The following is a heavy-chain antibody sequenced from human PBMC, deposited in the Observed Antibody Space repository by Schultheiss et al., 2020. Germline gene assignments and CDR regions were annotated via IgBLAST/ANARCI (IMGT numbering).Heavy chain of an antibody. Sequence: SETLSLTCTVSGGSISSGGYYWSWIRQPPGKGLEWIGEINHSGSTNYNPSLNSRVTISVDTSKNQFSLKLSSVTAADTAVYYCARDRGPITMVRGVILQYGMDVWGQGNTGTVSS. D-gene: IGHD3-10*01. CDR1: GGSISSGGYY. J-gene: IGHJ6*02. V-gene: IGHV4-61*08. CDR3: ARDRGPITMVRGVILQYGMDV. CDR2: INHSGST.